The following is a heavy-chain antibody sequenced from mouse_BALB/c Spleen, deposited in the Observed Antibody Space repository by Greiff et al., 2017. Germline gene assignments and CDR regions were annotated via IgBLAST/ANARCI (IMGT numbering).Heavy chain of an antibody. CDR2: ISYDGSN. V-gene: IGHV3-6*02. CDR1: GYSITSGYY. D-gene: IGHD2-14*01. J-gene: IGHJ4*01. Sequence: DVKLQESGPGLVKPSQSLSLTCSVTGYSITSGYYWNWIRQFPGNKLEWMGYISYDGSNNYNPSLKNRISITRDTSKNQFFLKLNSVTTEDTATYYCAREDRYDYAMDYWGQGTSVTVSS. CDR3: AREDRYDYAMDY.